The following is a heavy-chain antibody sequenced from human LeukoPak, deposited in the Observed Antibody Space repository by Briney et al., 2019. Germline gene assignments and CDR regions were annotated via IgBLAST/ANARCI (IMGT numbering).Heavy chain of an antibody. CDR1: GFTFSSYG. V-gene: IGHV3-30*18. CDR3: AKSQFTRDGPFDY. Sequence: GRSLRLSCAASGFTFSSYGMHWVRQAPGKGLEWVAVISYDGSNKNHVDSVRGRFTISRDNSKNTLYLQMNSLRAEDTAVYYCAKSQFTRDGPFDYWGQGTLVTVSS. J-gene: IGHJ4*02. D-gene: IGHD5-24*01. CDR2: ISYDGSNK.